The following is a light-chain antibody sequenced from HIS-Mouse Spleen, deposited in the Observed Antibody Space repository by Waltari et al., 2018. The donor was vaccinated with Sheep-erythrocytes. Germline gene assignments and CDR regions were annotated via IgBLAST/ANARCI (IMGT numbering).Light chain of an antibody. CDR2: KDS. CDR3: QSADSSGTYV. CDR1: ALSNPY. V-gene: IGLV3-25*03. Sequence: SYELPQPPSASVSPGQMARSTCSAGALSNPYADWYQQKPGQAPVLVIYKDSERPSGIPERFSGSSSGTTVTLTISGVQAEDEADYYCQSADSSGTYVFGTGTKVTVL. J-gene: IGLJ1*01.